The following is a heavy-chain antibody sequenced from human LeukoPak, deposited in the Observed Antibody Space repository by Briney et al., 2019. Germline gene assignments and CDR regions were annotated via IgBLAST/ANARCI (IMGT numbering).Heavy chain of an antibody. CDR2: INAGNGNT. CDR3: ARDSLPYDILTGYGY. CDR1: GYTFTSYA. Sequence: GASVKVSCKASGYTFTSYAMHWVRQAPGQRLEWMGWINAGNGNTKYSQKFQGRVTITRDTSASTAYMALSSLRSEDTAVYYCARDSLPYDILTGYGYWGQGTLVTVSS. V-gene: IGHV1-3*01. J-gene: IGHJ4*02. D-gene: IGHD3-9*01.